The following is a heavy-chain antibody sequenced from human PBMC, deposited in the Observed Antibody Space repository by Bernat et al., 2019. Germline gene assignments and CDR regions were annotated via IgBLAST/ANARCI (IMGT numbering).Heavy chain of an antibody. J-gene: IGHJ4*02. V-gene: IGHV4-31*03. CDR2: IYYSGTT. CDR1: GGSMSGVGNY. D-gene: IGHD2-15*01. CDR3: ARVLSGSVL. Sequence: QVQLQESGPGLVKPSQTLSLTCTVSGGSMSGVGNYWSWIRQHPGKGLEWLGYIYYSGTTYFNPSLRSRITISVDTSKNQFSLKLNSVTAADTAVYYCARVLSGSVLWGQGTLVTVSS.